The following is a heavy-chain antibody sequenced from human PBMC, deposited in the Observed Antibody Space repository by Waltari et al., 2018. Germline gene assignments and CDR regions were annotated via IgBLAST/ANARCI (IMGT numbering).Heavy chain of an antibody. CDR2: IRHPGST. Sequence: QVQLQQWGAGLLKPSETLSLTCAVHGASFTSYYWSWVRQSPGKGLEGIGQIRHPGSTNYNPPLKSRVTISVDTSTNQFSLKVFSVTAADTGLYYCTRGGNYDFWSHSPFVDPWGQGTLVTVSA. CDR3: TRGGNYDFWSHSPFVDP. J-gene: IGHJ5*02. CDR1: GASFTSYY. D-gene: IGHD3-3*01. V-gene: IGHV4-34*01.